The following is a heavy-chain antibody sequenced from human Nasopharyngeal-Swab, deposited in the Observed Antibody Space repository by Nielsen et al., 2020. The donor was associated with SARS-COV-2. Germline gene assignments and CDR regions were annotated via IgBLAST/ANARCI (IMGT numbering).Heavy chain of an antibody. CDR3: AKCAPISSGYYPDFYDYAMDV. V-gene: IGHV3-48*03. CDR1: GLGFSNYE. D-gene: IGHD3-22*01. Sequence: GGPLRLSCAASGLGFSNYEMNWVRQAPGKGLEWISYISTTTATIYYADSVKGRFTIPRDTSKNSLYLQMNSLRAEDTAIYVCAKCAPISSGYYPDFYDYAMDVWGQGTTVTVSS. CDR2: ISTTTATI. J-gene: IGHJ6*02.